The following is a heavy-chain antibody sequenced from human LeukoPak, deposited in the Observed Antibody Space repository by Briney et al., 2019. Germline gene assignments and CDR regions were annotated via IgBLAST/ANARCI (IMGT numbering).Heavy chain of an antibody. CDR2: ISGSGGNT. D-gene: IGHD3-3*02. Sequence: PGGSLRLSCAASGFTFSTYTMSWVRQAPGKGLEWVSAISGSGGNTYYADSVKGQFTISRDNSKNTLYLQMDSLRADDTAVYYCAKAAFSRTSYFDYWGQGTLVTASS. J-gene: IGHJ4*02. V-gene: IGHV3-23*01. CDR3: AKAAFSRTSYFDY. CDR1: GFTFSTYT.